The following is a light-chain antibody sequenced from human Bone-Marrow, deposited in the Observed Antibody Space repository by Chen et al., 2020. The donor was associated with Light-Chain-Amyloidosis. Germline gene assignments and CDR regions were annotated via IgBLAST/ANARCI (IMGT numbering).Light chain of an antibody. CDR2: DDS. V-gene: IGLV3-21*02. CDR1: NIGSTS. J-gene: IGLJ3*02. Sequence: SNVLTQPSSVSVAPGQTATIACGGNNIGSTSVHWYQQTPGQAPLLVVYDDSDRPSGIPERLSGSNSGNTATLTISRVEAEDDADYYWPVWDRSSDRPVFGGGTKLTVL. CDR3: PVWDRSSDRPV.